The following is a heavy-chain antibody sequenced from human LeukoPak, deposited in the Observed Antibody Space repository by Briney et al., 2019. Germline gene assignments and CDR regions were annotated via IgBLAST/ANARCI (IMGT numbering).Heavy chain of an antibody. J-gene: IGHJ5*02. CDR1: GFTFSSYW. CDR2: IKQDESRK. D-gene: IGHD2-15*01. V-gene: IGHV3-7*01. CDR3: ARDVRECNGDNCYSWFDP. Sequence: PGGSLRLSCAASGFTFSSYWMSWVRQAPGKGLEWVAKIKQDESRKYYLDSVKGRFTISRDNAKNSLYLQMNSLRAEDTAMYYCARDVRECNGDNCYSWFDPWGQGTLVTVSS.